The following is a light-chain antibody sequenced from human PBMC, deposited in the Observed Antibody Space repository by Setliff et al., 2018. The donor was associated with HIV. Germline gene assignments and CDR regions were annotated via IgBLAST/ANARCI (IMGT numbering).Light chain of an antibody. CDR2: EVN. J-gene: IGLJ1*01. V-gene: IGLV2-23*02. Sequence: QSALAQPASVSGSPGQSITISCTGTSSDVGSYNLVSWYQQHPGKAPKLMIYEVNKRPSGVSNRFSGSKSGTTASLAISGLQADDEADYYCCSYAGSNIFVVFGTGTKVTV. CDR3: CSYAGSNIFVV. CDR1: SSDVGSYNL.